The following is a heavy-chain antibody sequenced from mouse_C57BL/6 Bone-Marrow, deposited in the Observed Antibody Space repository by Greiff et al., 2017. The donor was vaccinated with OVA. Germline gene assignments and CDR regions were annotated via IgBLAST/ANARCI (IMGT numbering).Heavy chain of an antibody. V-gene: IGHV2-2*01. J-gene: IGHJ4*01. CDR2: IWSGGST. CDR3: AIYGSSYVDYAMDY. D-gene: IGHD1-1*01. CDR1: GFSLTSYG. Sequence: VQLQESGPGLVQPSQSLSITCTVSGFSLTSYGVHWVRQSPGKGLEWLGVIWSGGSTDYNAAFISRLSISKDNSKSQVFFKMNSLQADDTAIYYCAIYGSSYVDYAMDYWGQGTSVTVSS.